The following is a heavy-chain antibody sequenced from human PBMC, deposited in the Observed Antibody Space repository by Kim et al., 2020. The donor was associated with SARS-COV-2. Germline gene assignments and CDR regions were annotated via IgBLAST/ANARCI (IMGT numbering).Heavy chain of an antibody. D-gene: IGHD2-21*02. Sequence: SETLSLTCAVYGGSFSGYYWSWIRQPPGKGLEWIGEINHSGSTNYNPSLKSRVTISVDTSKNQFSLKLSSVTAADTAVYYCARVERQEDTVVTPDWGQGTLVTVSS. J-gene: IGHJ4*02. CDR3: ARVERQEDTVVTPD. CDR1: GGSFSGYY. CDR2: INHSGST. V-gene: IGHV4-34*01.